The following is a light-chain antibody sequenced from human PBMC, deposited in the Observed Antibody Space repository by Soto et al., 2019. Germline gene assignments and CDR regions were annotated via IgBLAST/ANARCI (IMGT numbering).Light chain of an antibody. CDR1: QYINTR. Sequence: IVFTQSPVTLSPFPCDIVTLSGSAIQYINTRLAWYQHRHGQATRLLIYQTSIRAAGIPARLSGSGSGTDFSLTISRLEAEDFAVYYCQVYGRSTLNLTFGPGTKVDIK. CDR2: QTS. CDR3: QVYGRSTLNLT. J-gene: IGKJ1*01. V-gene: IGKV3-20*01.